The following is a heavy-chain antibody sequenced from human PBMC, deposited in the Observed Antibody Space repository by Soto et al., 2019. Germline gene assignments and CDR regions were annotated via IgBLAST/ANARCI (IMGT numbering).Heavy chain of an antibody. Sequence: QVQLQESGPGLVKPSQTLSLTCSVSGGSISSGDSYWSWIRQPPGQDLEWIGLISYRGSTSYNPSHKSRVTISLDTSKNQFSLTLSSVTAADTAVYYCARQLSGSYPYDYWGQGTLVTVSS. V-gene: IGHV4-30-4*01. CDR1: GGSISSGDSY. CDR2: ISYRGST. J-gene: IGHJ4*02. CDR3: ARQLSGSYPYDY. D-gene: IGHD3-10*01.